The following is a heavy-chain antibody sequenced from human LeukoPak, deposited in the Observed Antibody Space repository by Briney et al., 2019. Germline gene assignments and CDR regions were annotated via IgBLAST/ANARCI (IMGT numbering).Heavy chain of an antibody. CDR1: GDSISSTNYF. CDR2: IYYSGST. V-gene: IGHV4-39*01. D-gene: IGHD3-22*01. Sequence: PSETLSLTCTVSGDSISSTNYFWGCIRQPPGKGLEWIGSIYYSGSTYYNPSLKSRVTMSVDTPKNQFSLKLSPVTAADTAVYYCARLAGYFYDSSGSPKLSSLIGYWGQGTLVTVSS. J-gene: IGHJ4*02. CDR3: ARLAGYFYDSSGSPKLSSLIGY.